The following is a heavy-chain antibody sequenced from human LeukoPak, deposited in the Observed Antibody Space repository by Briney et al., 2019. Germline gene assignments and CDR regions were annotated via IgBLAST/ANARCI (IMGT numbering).Heavy chain of an antibody. Sequence: SETLSLTCAVYGGSFSGYYWSWIRQPPGKGLEWIVEINHSGSTNYNPSLRSRVTISVDTSKNQFSLKLSSVTAADTAVYYCARQLYDSSGYYYFGRLEYFDYWGQGTLVTVSS. CDR2: INHSGST. J-gene: IGHJ4*02. V-gene: IGHV4-34*01. D-gene: IGHD3-22*01. CDR3: ARQLYDSSGYYYFGRLEYFDY. CDR1: GGSFSGYY.